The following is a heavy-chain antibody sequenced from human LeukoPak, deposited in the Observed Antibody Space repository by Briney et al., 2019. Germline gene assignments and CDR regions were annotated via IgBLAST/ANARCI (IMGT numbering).Heavy chain of an antibody. J-gene: IGHJ6*03. V-gene: IGHV4-34*01. CDR2: INHSGST. CDR3: ARGGRVNYYYYMDV. D-gene: IGHD3-10*01. CDR1: GXSFSGYY. Sequence: SETLSLTCAVYGXSFSGYYWSWIRQPPGKGLEWIGEINHSGSTNYNPSLKSRVTISVDTSKNQFSLKLSSVTAADTAVYYCARGGRVNYYYYMDVWGKGTTVTVSS.